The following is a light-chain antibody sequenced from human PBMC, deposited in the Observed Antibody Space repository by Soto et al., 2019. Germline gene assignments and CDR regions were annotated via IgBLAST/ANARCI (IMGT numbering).Light chain of an antibody. V-gene: IGLV2-23*01. CDR1: TSDVGSYNL. Sequence: QSALTQPASVSGSPGQSITISCTGTTSDVGSYNLVSWYQQHPGKAPKLVIYDNRFSDSKSGNTASQKIPGLQADDEADYYCCSYAGSLNWVLCGGTTVTVL. CDR3: CSYAGSLNWV. J-gene: IGLJ3*02.